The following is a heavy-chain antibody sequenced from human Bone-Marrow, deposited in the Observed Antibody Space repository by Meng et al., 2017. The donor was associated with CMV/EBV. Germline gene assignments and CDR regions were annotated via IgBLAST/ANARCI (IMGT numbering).Heavy chain of an antibody. CDR2: ISSSGSTI. CDR1: GFTFSDYY. Sequence: GESLKISCAASGFTFSDYYMSWIRQAPGKGLEWVSYISSSGSTIYYADSVKGRFTISRDNAKNSLYLQMNSLRAEDTAVYYCARDKRAHYDYVWGSYRRNDAFDIWGQGTMVTVSS. V-gene: IGHV3-11*04. CDR3: ARDKRAHYDYVWGSYRRNDAFDI. J-gene: IGHJ3*02. D-gene: IGHD3-16*02.